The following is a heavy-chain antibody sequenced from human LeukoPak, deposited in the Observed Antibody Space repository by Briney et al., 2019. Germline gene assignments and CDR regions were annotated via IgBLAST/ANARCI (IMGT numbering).Heavy chain of an antibody. J-gene: IGHJ4*02. CDR1: GGTSSSYA. CDR3: ARVSRLWFGELLQYYFDY. D-gene: IGHD3-10*01. CDR2: IFPILGIA. Sequence: ASVKVSCKASGGTSSSYAISGGRKAPGQGLEWMGRIFPILGIANYAQKFQGRVTITADKSTSTAYMELSSLRSEDTAVYYCARVSRLWFGELLQYYFDYWGQGTLVTVSS. V-gene: IGHV1-69*04.